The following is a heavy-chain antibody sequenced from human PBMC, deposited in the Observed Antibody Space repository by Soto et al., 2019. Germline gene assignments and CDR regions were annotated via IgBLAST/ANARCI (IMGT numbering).Heavy chain of an antibody. CDR3: ARDISQEAAANWFDP. V-gene: IGHV4-59*01. D-gene: IGHD2-15*01. Sequence: QVQLQESGPGLVKPSETLSLTCTVSGGSISSYYWSWIRQTPGKGLEWIGYIYYSGSTNYNPSLKSRVTISVDTSKNQFSLKLSSVTAADTAVYYCARDISQEAAANWFDPWGQGTLVTVSS. CDR1: GGSISSYY. J-gene: IGHJ5*02. CDR2: IYYSGST.